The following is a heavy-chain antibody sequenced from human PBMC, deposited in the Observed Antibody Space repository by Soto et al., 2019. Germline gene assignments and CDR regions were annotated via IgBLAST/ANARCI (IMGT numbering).Heavy chain of an antibody. V-gene: IGHV4-39*01. J-gene: IGHJ4*02. CDR2: IYYSGST. D-gene: IGHD3-22*01. CDR1: GGSISSSSYY. Sequence: SETLSLTCTVSGGSISSSSYYWGWIRQPPGKGLEWIGSIYYSGSTYYNPSLKSRVTISVDTSKNQFSLKLSSVTAADTAVYYCARGDYYDSSGYYDYWGQGTLVTVSS. CDR3: ARGDYYDSSGYYDY.